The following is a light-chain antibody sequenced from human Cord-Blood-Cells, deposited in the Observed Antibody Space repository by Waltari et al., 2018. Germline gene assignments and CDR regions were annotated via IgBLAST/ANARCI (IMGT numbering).Light chain of an antibody. CDR3: HQNNNWPSFT. CDR2: GAT. Sequence: EVVMTRSPTTLSVSPGAIDTLSCRASQSVSSNLALYQQKPGQAPRLLIYGATTRATVILARFRGSGSGTESTLTISSLQSEDFAVYYCHQNNNWPSFTFGGGTKVEIK. V-gene: IGKV3-15*01. CDR1: QSVSSN. J-gene: IGKJ4*02.